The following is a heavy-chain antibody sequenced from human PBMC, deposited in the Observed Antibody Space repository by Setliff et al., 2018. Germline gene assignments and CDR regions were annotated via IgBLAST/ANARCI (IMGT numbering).Heavy chain of an antibody. Sequence: LSLTCSVSTASMTYYYWSWIRQPPGKGLEWIGHVYDTGSTKYSPPLKGRVTISMDTSVNEFSLRLTSVTAADTAMYYCASRDYYDNRGSLDFWGQGTLVTVSS. CDR3: ASRDYYDNRGSLDF. CDR2: VYDTGST. CDR1: TASMTYYY. J-gene: IGHJ4*02. D-gene: IGHD3-22*01. V-gene: IGHV4-59*08.